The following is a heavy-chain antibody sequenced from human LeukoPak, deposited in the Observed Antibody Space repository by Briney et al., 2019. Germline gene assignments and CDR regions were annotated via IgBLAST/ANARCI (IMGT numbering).Heavy chain of an antibody. CDR2: ISSSGSTI. CDR1: GFTFSDYY. V-gene: IGHV3-11*01. D-gene: IGHD4-17*01. CDR3: ASGHGNYYMDV. Sequence: GGSLRLSCAASGFTFSDYYMSWIRQAPGQGLEWVSYISSSGSTIYYADPVKGRFTISRDNAKNSLYLQMNSLRAEDTAVYYCASGHGNYYMDVWGKGTTVTVSS. J-gene: IGHJ6*03.